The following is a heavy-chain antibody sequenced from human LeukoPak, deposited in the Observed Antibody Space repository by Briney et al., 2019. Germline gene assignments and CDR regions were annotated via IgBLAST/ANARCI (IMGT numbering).Heavy chain of an antibody. CDR2: MLYSGTA. J-gene: IGHJ5*02. CDR3: ARAPTVTNHYYSWFDP. D-gene: IGHD4-17*01. Sequence: PSVTLSLTCTVSGGSISSHYWSWIRQPPGKGLEWIGSMLYSGTAYYNPSLKSRVTISVDTSKNQFSLKLRSVTAADTAVYYCARAPTVTNHYYSWFDPWGQGTLVTVSS. CDR1: GGSISSHY. V-gene: IGHV4-59*11.